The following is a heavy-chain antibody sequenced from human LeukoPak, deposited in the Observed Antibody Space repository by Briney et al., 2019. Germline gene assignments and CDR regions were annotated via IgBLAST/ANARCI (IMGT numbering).Heavy chain of an antibody. CDR3: ARGRDSAFDI. V-gene: IGHV6-1*01. Sequence: SQTLSLTCAISGDSVSSNSVAWNWIRLSPSRGLEWLGRTYRSSIYYNDDASSVKGRITINVDTSKNQFSLHMNFVTPEDTAVYYCARGRDSAFDIWGQGTMVTVSS. CDR2: TYRSSIYYN. J-gene: IGHJ3*02. D-gene: IGHD2-21*02. CDR1: GDSVSSNSVA.